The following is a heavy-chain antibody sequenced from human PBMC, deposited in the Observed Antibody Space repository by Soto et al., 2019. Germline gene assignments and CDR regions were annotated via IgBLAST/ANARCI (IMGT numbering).Heavy chain of an antibody. J-gene: IGHJ6*02. CDR2: INPSGGST. D-gene: IGHD2-2*01. Sequence: VEVTWKACGYAFASCYRRWVRQAPGQGLEWMGIINPSGGSTSYAQKFQGRVTMTRDTSTSTVYMELSSLRSEDTAVYYCARSGYCSSTSCYANPYYYYGMDVWGQGTTVTVSS. CDR1: GYAFASCY. CDR3: ARSGYCSSTSCYANPYYYYGMDV. V-gene: IGHV1-46*01.